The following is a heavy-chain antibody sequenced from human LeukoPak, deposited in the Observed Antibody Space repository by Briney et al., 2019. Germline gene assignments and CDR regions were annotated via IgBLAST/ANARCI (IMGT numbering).Heavy chain of an antibody. D-gene: IGHD1-7*01. CDR3: ARGNYDYFDS. J-gene: IGHJ4*02. CDR1: GGSFSSYH. V-gene: IGHV4-34*01. Sequence: SETLSLTCAVYGGSFSSYHWSWIRQPPGKGLEWIGEINHSGSTNYNPSLKSRVTISVDTFKNQFSLKLSSVTAADTAVYFCARGNYDYFDSWGQGTLVTVSS. CDR2: INHSGST.